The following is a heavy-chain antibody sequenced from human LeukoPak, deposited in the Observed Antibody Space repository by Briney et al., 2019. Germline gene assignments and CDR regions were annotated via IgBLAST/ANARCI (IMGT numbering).Heavy chain of an antibody. CDR3: AVSSTSYYYYGMDV. V-gene: IGHV4-34*01. D-gene: IGHD2-2*01. J-gene: IGHJ6*02. CDR2: IDHSGNT. Sequence: SETLSLTCAVYGGSLSGGYRSWVRQPPGKGLEWIGEIDHSGNTKYNPSLESRLTISLDTSKTQFSLKLNSVTAADTAVYYCAVSSTSYYYYGMDVWGQGTTVTVSS. CDR1: GGSLSGGY.